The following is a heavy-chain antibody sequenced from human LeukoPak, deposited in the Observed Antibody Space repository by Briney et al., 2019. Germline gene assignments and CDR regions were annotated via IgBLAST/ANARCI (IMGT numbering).Heavy chain of an antibody. V-gene: IGHV1-46*01. CDR1: GYTFTSYY. J-gene: IGHJ6*02. CDR3: ASCSSTSCSGGMDV. Sequence: ASVKVSCKASGYTFTSYYMHWVRQAPGQGLEWMGIINPSGGSTSYAQKFQGRVTMTRNTSISTAYMELSSLRSEDTAVYYCASCSSTSCSGGMDVWGQGTTVTVSS. CDR2: INPSGGST. D-gene: IGHD2-2*01.